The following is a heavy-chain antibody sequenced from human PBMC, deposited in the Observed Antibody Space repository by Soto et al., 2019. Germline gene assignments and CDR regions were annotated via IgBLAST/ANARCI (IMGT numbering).Heavy chain of an antibody. V-gene: IGHV4-31*04. CDR2: IYYRGTT. J-gene: IGHJ3*02. CDR3: ARVFGVGGAFDI. Sequence: QVRLQESGPGLVKPSQTLSLTCIVSGGSITTGTNYWSWVRQHPGQGLEWIGYIYYRGTTYYNPSIKSRLTISIDTSENQFSLRLTSVTAADTAVYYCARVFGVGGAFDIWGQGRLVTVSS. CDR1: GGSITTGTNY. D-gene: IGHD3-16*01.